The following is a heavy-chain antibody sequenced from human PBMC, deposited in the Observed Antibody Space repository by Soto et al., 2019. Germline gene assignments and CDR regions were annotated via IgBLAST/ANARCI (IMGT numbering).Heavy chain of an antibody. Sequence: PGGSLRLSCAASGFTFSTYDMHWIRQTTGKRLEWVSGIDTAGATYYPGSVKGRFAISRENAKNSLYLQMNSLTAGDTAVYYCEGQRREYRNNYYYFYAMDVWGLWTTVTVSS. CDR3: EGQRREYRNNYYYFYAMDV. CDR2: IDTAGAT. V-gene: IGHV3-13*04. CDR1: GFTFSTYD. J-gene: IGHJ6*02. D-gene: IGHD4-4*01.